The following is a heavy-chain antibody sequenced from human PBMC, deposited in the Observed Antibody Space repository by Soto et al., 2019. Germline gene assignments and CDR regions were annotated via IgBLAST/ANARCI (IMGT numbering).Heavy chain of an antibody. J-gene: IGHJ6*02. CDR3: ARCYDFWSGLDV. V-gene: IGHV3-33*01. CDR2: IWYDGSNK. Sequence: GGSLRLSYAASGFTFSNYGLHWVRQAPGKGLEWVAVIWYDGSNKYYADSVKGRFTISRDNSKNTLYLQMNSLRAEDTALYYCARCYDFWSGLDVWGQGTTVTVSS. D-gene: IGHD3-3*01. CDR1: GFTFSNYG.